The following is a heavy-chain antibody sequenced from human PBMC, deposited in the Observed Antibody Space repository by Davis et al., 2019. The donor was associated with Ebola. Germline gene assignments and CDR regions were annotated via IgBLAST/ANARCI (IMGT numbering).Heavy chain of an antibody. CDR3: ARDGDYGDSLYYYYGMDV. Sequence: PGGSLRLSCAASGFTFSDYYMSWIRQAPGKGLEWVSYISSSGSTIYYADSVKGRFTISRDNAKNSLYLQMNSLRAEDTAVYYCARDGDYGDSLYYYYGMDVWGQGTTVTVSS. CDR2: ISSSGSTI. J-gene: IGHJ6*02. V-gene: IGHV3-11*01. D-gene: IGHD4-17*01. CDR1: GFTFSDYY.